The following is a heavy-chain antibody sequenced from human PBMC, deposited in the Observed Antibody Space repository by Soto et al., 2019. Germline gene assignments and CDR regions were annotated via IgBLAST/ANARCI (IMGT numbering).Heavy chain of an antibody. CDR2: IIPIFGTA. Sequence: SVKVSCKASGGTFSSYAISWVRQAPGQGLEWMGGIIPIFGTANYAQKFQGRVTITADESTSTAYMELSSLRSEDAAVYYCARSLAATPESIDYWGQGTLVTVSS. CDR3: ARSLAATPESIDY. V-gene: IGHV1-69*13. CDR1: GGTFSSYA. J-gene: IGHJ4*02. D-gene: IGHD2-15*01.